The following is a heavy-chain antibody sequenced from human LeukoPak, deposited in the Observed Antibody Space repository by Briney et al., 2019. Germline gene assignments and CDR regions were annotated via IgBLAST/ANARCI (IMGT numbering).Heavy chain of an antibody. V-gene: IGHV1-18*01. CDR2: ISAYNGNT. CDR3: ARTYYYDSSGFEIDY. CDR1: GYTFTSYG. D-gene: IGHD3-22*01. J-gene: IGHJ4*02. Sequence: ASVTVSCKASGYTFTSYGISWVRQAPGQGLEWMGWISAYNGNTNYAQKLQGRVTMTTDTSTSTAYMELRSLRSDDTAVYYCARTYYYDSSGFEIDYWGQGTLVTVSS.